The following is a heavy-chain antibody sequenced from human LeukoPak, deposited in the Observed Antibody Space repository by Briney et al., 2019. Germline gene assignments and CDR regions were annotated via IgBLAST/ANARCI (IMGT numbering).Heavy chain of an antibody. CDR2: ISYDGSNK. V-gene: IGHV3-30*18. CDR3: AKDEYSSAGGTIDY. Sequence: GESLRLSCAASGFTFSSYEMNWVRQAPGKGLEWVAVISYDGSNKYYADSVKGRFTISRDNSKNTLYLQMNSLRAEDTAVYYCAKDEYSSAGGTIDYWGQGTLVTVSS. CDR1: GFTFSSYE. J-gene: IGHJ4*02. D-gene: IGHD6-19*01.